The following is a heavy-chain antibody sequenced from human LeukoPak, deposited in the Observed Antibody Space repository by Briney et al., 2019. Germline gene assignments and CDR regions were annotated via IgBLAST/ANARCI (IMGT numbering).Heavy chain of an antibody. CDR2: INPNSGGT. D-gene: IGHD1-14*01. J-gene: IGHJ6*03. Sequence: ASVKVSCKASGYTFTGYYMHWVRQAPGQGLEWMGWINPNSGGTNYAQKFQGRVTMTRDTSISTAYMELSRLRSDDTAVYYCARPRKIGVYYYYMDVWGKGTTVTVSS. CDR3: ARPRKIGVYYYYMDV. CDR1: GYTFTGYY. V-gene: IGHV1-2*02.